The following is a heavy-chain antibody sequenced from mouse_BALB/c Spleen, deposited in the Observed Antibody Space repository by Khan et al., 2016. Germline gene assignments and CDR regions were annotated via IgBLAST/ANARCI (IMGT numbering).Heavy chain of an antibody. CDR3: ASYSGSSYDYFDY. CDR1: GYTFTSYW. V-gene: IGHV1-87*01. CDR2: IYPGDGDT. Sequence: QVQLQQSGAELARPGASVKLSCKASGYTFTSYWMQWVNQRPGQGLEWIGAIYPGDGDTRYTQKFKGKATLTADKSSSKAYMQLSSLASEDSAVYYCASYSGSSYDYFDYWGQGTTLTVSA. J-gene: IGHJ2*01. D-gene: IGHD1-1*01.